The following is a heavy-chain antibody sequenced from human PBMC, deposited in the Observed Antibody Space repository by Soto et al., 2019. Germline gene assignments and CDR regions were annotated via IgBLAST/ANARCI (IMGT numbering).Heavy chain of an antibody. Sequence: QLLESGGGLVQPGGSLRLSCAASGFAFSTSAMNWVRQAPGKGLEWVSSFGTGGDNTYYADSVQGRFTISRDNSNSTLYLQMNSLRAEDTAVYYCAKARRLLKRGGAFDVWGQGTMVTVSS. CDR2: FGTGGDNT. J-gene: IGHJ3*01. D-gene: IGHD2-15*01. CDR1: GFAFSTSA. CDR3: AKARRLLKRGGAFDV. V-gene: IGHV3-23*01.